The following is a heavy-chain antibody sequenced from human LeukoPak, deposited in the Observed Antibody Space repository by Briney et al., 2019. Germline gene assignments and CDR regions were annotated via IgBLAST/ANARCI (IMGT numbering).Heavy chain of an antibody. Sequence: GRSLRLSCAASGFTFSDYYMGWIRQAPGKGLEWVSYISSSGSTIYYADSVKGRFTISRDNAKNSLYLQMNSLRAEDTAVYYCARAPVSASFSDYWGQGTLVTVSS. CDR1: GFTFSDYY. V-gene: IGHV3-11*01. CDR2: ISSSGSTI. CDR3: ARAPVSASFSDY. D-gene: IGHD3-16*02. J-gene: IGHJ4*02.